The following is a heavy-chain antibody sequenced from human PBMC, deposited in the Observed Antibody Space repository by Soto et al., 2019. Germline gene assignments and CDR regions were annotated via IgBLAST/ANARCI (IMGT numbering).Heavy chain of an antibody. J-gene: IGHJ4*01. D-gene: IGHD3-9*01. Sequence: PSETLSLTCTVSGGSISSYYWSWIRQPPGKGLEWIGYIYYSGSTNYNPSLKSRVTISVDTSKNQFSLKLSSVTAADTAVYYCARAMGDILTGYFYFDYWGQGTLVTVPQ. V-gene: IGHV4-59*01. CDR3: ARAMGDILTGYFYFDY. CDR2: IYYSGST. CDR1: GGSISSYY.